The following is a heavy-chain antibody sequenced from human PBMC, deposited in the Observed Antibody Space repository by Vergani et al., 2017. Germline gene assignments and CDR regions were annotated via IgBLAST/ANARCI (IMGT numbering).Heavy chain of an antibody. Sequence: EVQLLESGGGLVQPGGSLRLSCAASGFTFSSYAMSWVRQAPGKGVEWVSAISGRGGSTYYADPVKGRFTISRDNSKNSLYLQMNSLRADDTAVYYCAGDYGDPIYYYYGMDVWGQGTTVTVSS. V-gene: IGHV3-23*01. CDR2: ISGRGGST. CDR3: AGDYGDPIYYYYGMDV. CDR1: GFTFSSYA. J-gene: IGHJ6*02. D-gene: IGHD4-17*01.